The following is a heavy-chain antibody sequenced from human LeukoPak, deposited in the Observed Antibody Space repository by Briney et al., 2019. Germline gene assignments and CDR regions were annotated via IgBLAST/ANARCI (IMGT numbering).Heavy chain of an antibody. CDR1: GFTVSSNY. CDR2: ISETSSHT. CDR3: ARDRAPRARIGGMDV. J-gene: IGHJ6*02. D-gene: IGHD3-16*01. V-gene: IGHV3-21*06. Sequence: GGSLRLSCAASGFTVSSNYMNWVRQAPGKGLEWVSYISETSSHTYYAASVKGRFTISRDNAKNSLYLQMNSLRAEDTGIYYCARDRAPRARIGGMDVWGQGTTVIVSS.